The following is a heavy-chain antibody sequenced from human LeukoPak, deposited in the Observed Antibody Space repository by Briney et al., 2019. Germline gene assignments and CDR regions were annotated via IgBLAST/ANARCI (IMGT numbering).Heavy chain of an antibody. CDR2: IWYDGSNK. Sequence: GGSLRLSCAASGFTFSSYGMHWVRQAPGKGLEWVAVIWYDGSNKYYADSVKGRFTISRDNSKNTLYLQMNSLRAEDTAVYYCARDVYYYDSSDYLNWFDPWGQGTLVTVSS. V-gene: IGHV3-33*01. CDR1: GFTFSSYG. CDR3: ARDVYYYDSSDYLNWFDP. D-gene: IGHD3-22*01. J-gene: IGHJ5*02.